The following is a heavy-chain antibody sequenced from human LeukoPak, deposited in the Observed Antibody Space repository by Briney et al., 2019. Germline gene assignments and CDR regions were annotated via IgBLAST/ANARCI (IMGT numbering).Heavy chain of an antibody. Sequence: GESLKISCKGSGYSFTSYWIGWVRQMPGKGLEWMRIIYPGDSDTRYSPSFQGQVTISADKSISTAYLQWSSLKASDTAMYYCARHRGSGSYYKDYYYGMDVWGQGTTVTVSS. CDR1: GYSFTSYW. D-gene: IGHD3-10*01. V-gene: IGHV5-51*01. J-gene: IGHJ6*02. CDR3: ARHRGSGSYYKDYYYGMDV. CDR2: IYPGDSDT.